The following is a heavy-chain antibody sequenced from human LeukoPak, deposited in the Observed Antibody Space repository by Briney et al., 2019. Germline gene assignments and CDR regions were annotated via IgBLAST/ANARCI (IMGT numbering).Heavy chain of an antibody. V-gene: IGHV1-8*03. CDR2: MNPNSGNA. Sequence: ASVKVSCKASGYTFTSYDINWVRQATGQGLEWMGWMNPNSGNAGYAQKFQGRVTITRNTSISTAYMELSRLRSDDTAVYYCARDNRGTIDYWGQGTLVTVSS. D-gene: IGHD1-1*01. CDR1: GYTFTSYD. J-gene: IGHJ4*02. CDR3: ARDNRGTIDY.